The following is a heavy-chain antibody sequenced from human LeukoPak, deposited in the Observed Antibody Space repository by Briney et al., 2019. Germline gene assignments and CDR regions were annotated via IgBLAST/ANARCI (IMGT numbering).Heavy chain of an antibody. CDR1: GGSFSGYY. J-gene: IGHJ4*02. CDR3: ARGVSDQN. Sequence: SETLSLTCAVYGGSFSGYYWSWIRQSPGKGLEWIGELSHSGTTYYNPSLKSRVTISLDTSKNQFFLKLTSVTAADTAVYYCARGVSDQNWGQGTLVTVSS. V-gene: IGHV4-34*01. CDR2: LSHSGTT.